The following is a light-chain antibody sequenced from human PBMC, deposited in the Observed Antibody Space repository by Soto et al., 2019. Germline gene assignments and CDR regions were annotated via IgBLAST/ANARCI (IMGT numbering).Light chain of an antibody. V-gene: IGKV3D-15*01. CDR2: GAS. J-gene: IGKJ4*01. CDR1: QTINNN. Sequence: VMTQAPATLSVSPGERATLSCRASQTINNNVAWYQLKDGQVPRLLIYGASNRATGIPARFSGTGSGTDFTLTISSLQPEDFATYYCHQYNTYPFSFGGGTKVDIK. CDR3: HQYNTYPFS.